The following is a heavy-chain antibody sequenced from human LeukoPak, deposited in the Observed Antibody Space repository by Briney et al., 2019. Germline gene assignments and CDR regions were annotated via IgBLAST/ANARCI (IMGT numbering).Heavy chain of an antibody. Sequence: VSVKVSCKASGYTFTSYYMHWVRQAPGQGLEWMGIINPSGGSTSYAQKFQGRVTMTRDMSTSTVYMELSSLRSEDTAVYYCARQLRFLVYYYYMDVWGKGTTVTVSS. CDR1: GYTFTSYY. CDR3: ARQLRFLVYYYYMDV. CDR2: INPSGGST. V-gene: IGHV1-46*01. D-gene: IGHD3-3*01. J-gene: IGHJ6*03.